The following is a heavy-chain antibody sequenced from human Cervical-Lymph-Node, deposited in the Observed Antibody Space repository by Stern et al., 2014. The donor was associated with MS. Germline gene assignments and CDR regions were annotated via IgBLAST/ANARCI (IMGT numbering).Heavy chain of an antibody. J-gene: IGHJ3*02. CDR1: GFTFSSYA. CDR3: SRPYYDSSFDAFDI. CDR2: ISYDGSNK. Sequence: VQLVESGGGVVQPGRSLRLSCAASGFTFSSYAMHWVRQAPGKGLEWVAVISYDGSNKYYADSVKGRFTISSDNSKNSLYLQMNSLRAEDTAVYYCSRPYYDSSFDAFDIWGQGTMVTVSS. D-gene: IGHD3-22*01. V-gene: IGHV3-30-3*01.